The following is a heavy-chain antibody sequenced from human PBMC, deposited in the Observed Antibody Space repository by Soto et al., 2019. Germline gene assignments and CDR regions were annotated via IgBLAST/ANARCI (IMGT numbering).Heavy chain of an antibody. J-gene: IGHJ4*02. Sequence: SETLSLTCAVYGGSFSGYYWSWIRQPPGKGLEWIGEINHSGSTNYNPSLKSRVTISVDTSKNQFSLKLSSVTAADTAVYYCARVGYGDYPRGVNYWGQGTLVTVSS. CDR2: INHSGST. CDR3: ARVGYGDYPRGVNY. V-gene: IGHV4-34*01. CDR1: GGSFSGYY. D-gene: IGHD4-17*01.